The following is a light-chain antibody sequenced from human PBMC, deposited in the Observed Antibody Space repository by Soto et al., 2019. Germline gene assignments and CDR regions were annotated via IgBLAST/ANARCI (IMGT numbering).Light chain of an antibody. Sequence: DIQMTQSPSSLSASVGDRVTITCRASQSIGSYLNWYRQKPGTAPKLLIYGASSLYSGGPSRFSGSGSGTDFTLTISSLQPEDSATYFCQQSYSMGLTFGPGTKVDIK. V-gene: IGKV1-39*01. J-gene: IGKJ3*01. CDR2: GAS. CDR1: QSIGSY. CDR3: QQSYSMGLT.